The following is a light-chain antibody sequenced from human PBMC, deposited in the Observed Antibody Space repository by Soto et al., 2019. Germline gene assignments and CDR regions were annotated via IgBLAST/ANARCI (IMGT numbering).Light chain of an antibody. CDR3: YSSRSSSSTFYV. CDR2: GVS. J-gene: IGLJ1*01. Sequence: QSVLTQPASVSGSPGQSITISCAGTSSDIGGSNYVSWYQQHPCKAPKLMIYGVSNRPSGVSNRFSGSKSGNTASLTSSGLQAEDEADYFCYSSRSSSSTFYVFGTGTKLTVL. V-gene: IGLV2-14*03. CDR1: SSDIGGSNY.